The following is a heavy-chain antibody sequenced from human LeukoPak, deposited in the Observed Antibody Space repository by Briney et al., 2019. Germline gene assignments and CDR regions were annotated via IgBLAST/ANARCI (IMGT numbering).Heavy chain of an antibody. Sequence: SENLSLTCTVSGCSISSYDWSWIRQPPGKGLVWIRYIYYSGSTNYNPSLKSLVTISVDTSKNQVSLKLSSVAAEDTTVYYRARQGRSWHHGNWFYPSGHKTKGTVSS. V-gene: IGHV4-59*01. J-gene: IGHJ5*02. CDR2: IYYSGST. CDR1: GCSISSYD. CDR3: ARQGRSWHHGNWFYP. D-gene: IGHD6-13*01.